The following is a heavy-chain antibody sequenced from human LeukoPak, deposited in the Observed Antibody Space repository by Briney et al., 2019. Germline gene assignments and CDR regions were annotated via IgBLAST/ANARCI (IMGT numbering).Heavy chain of an antibody. Sequence: ASVKVSCKGSVYTFTSYYMHWVRQAPGQGLEWMGIINPSGGSTSYAQKFQGRVTMTRDMSTSTVYMELTRLRSDDTAVYYCARPLGSLKEYWWFDPWGQGTLVTVSS. CDR1: VYTFTSYY. CDR2: INPSGGST. CDR3: ARPLGSLKEYWWFDP. D-gene: IGHD2/OR15-2a*01. V-gene: IGHV1-46*01. J-gene: IGHJ5*02.